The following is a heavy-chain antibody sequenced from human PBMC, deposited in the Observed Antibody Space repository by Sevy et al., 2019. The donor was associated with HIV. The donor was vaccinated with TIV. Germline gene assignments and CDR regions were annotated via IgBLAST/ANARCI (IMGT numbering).Heavy chain of an antibody. CDR1: GFTFNSYA. J-gene: IGHJ3*02. Sequence: GGSLRLSCAASGFTFNSYAMNWVRQAPGKGLEWVSAISGPIGDTYYADSVKGRFTISRDNSKNQLYLQMNSLRAEDTAVYYCAKDIIAVVGDAFDIWGQGTMVTVSS. CDR2: ISGPIGDT. CDR3: AKDIIAVVGDAFDI. V-gene: IGHV3-23*01. D-gene: IGHD6-19*01.